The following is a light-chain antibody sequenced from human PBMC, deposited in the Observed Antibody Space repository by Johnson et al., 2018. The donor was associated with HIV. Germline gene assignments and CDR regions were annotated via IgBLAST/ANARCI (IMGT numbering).Light chain of an antibody. CDR3: LAWDSSLSAFYV. V-gene: IGLV1-51*01. Sequence: QSVLTQPPSVSAAPGQTVTIPCSGNSSNIGNNYVSWYQQLPGTAPKLLIYDNNKRPSGIPDRFSGSKSGTSATLGLTGLWPEDEADYYCLAWDSSLSAFYVFGTGTKVTVL. CDR2: DNN. CDR1: SSNIGNNY. J-gene: IGLJ1*01.